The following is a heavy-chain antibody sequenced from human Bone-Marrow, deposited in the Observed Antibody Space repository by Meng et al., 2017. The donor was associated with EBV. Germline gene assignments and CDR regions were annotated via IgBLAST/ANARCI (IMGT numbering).Heavy chain of an antibody. V-gene: IGHV1-69*01. CDR3: ARDPRSPPGGTF. J-gene: IGHJ4*02. D-gene: IGHD1-26*01. Sequence: QVQLVQSGAEVKKPGFSVKVSCKASGDTISSYAISWVRQAPGQGLEWMGGIIPMYPSVSYSQKFQGRVTLSADVSTSTVYMELSSLTSEDTAVYYCARDPRSPPGGTFWGQGTLVTVSS. CDR2: IIPMYPSV. CDR1: GDTISSYA.